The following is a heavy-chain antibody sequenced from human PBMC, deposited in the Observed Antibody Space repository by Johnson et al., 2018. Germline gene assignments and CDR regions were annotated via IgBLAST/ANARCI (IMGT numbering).Heavy chain of an antibody. Sequence: QVQLVQSGAEVKKPGASVKVSCKASGYTFGTYGISWVRQAPGQGLEWMGRISVNNGDTSYAQKLQGRVTMTKDTSTSTAYMERRSLGSDDTAVSFCARLNSGGYPFYYVAVDVWGQGTAVTVSS. V-gene: IGHV1-18*01. CDR3: ARLNSGGYPFYYVAVDV. D-gene: IGHD2-15*01. CDR1: GYTFGTYG. CDR2: ISVNNGDT. J-gene: IGHJ6*02.